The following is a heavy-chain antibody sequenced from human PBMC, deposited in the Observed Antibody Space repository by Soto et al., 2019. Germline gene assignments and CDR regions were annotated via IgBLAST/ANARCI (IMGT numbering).Heavy chain of an antibody. CDR2: INAGNGNT. CDR3: ARDTDIAVAGDY. CDR1: GYRYTSYA. V-gene: IGHV1-3*01. J-gene: IGHJ4*02. D-gene: IGHD6-19*01. Sequence: ASVKLSCTASGYRYTSYAMHWVRQAPGQRLEWMGWINAGNGNTKYSQKFQGRVTITRDTSASTAYMELSSLRSEDTAVYYCARDTDIAVAGDYWGQGTLVTVSS.